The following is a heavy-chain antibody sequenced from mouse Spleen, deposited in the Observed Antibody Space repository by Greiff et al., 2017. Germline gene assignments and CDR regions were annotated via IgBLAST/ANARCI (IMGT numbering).Heavy chain of an antibody. Sequence: QVQLKQSGAELARPGASVKLSCKASGYTFTSYGISWVKQRTGQGLEWIGEIYPRSGNTYYNEKFKGKATLTADKSSSTAYMELRSLTSEDSAVYFCALYVLRYFDVWGTGTTVTVSS. CDR1: GYTFTSYG. D-gene: IGHD1-1*01. J-gene: IGHJ1*03. CDR3: ALYVLRYFDV. V-gene: IGHV1-81*01. CDR2: IYPRSGNT.